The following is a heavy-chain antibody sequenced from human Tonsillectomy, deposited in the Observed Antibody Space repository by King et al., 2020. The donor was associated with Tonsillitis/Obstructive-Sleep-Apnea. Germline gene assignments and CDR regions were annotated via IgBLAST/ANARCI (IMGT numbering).Heavy chain of an antibody. Sequence: VQLVESGGGVVQPGRSLRLSCAASGFTFSSYAMYWVRQAPGKGLEWVADVSYDGTNKYYADSVKGRFTISRDNSKNTLYLQMNSLRAEDTAVYYCTREIGSSGWYPHFDYWGQGPLVTVSS. CDR3: TREIGSSGWYPHFDY. CDR1: GFTFSSYA. CDR2: VSYDGTNK. V-gene: IGHV3-30*04. D-gene: IGHD6-19*01. J-gene: IGHJ4*02.